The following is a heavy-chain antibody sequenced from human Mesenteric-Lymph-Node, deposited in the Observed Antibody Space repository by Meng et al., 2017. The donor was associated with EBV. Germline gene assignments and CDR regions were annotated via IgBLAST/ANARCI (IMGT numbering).Heavy chain of an antibody. V-gene: IGHV4-39*01. D-gene: IGHD4-17*01. J-gene: IGHJ4*02. CDR2: VDYTGST. CDR1: GRSISNNRYY. Sequence: QLQLQESGPGLVKPSETLSRTCPVSGRSISNNRYYWGWVRQPPGKGLVWIVSVDYTGSTYYNPSLKTLKSRVTVSVDTSNNQFSLRLSSVTAADTAVYYCAKYNYGDDDRGVDCWGQGTLVTVSS. CDR3: AKYNYGDDDRGVDC.